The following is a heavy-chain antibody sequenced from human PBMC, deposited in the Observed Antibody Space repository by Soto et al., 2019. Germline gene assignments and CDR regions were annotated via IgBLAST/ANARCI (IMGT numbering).Heavy chain of an antibody. Sequence: DVQLVESGGDSVQPGGSLSLSCAATGFTFSYYWMHWVRQAPGKGLVWVSRIHSDGSSTTDADSVKGRFTSSRDNAKNTLYRQMNSLRAEDTAVYYCARGQWGAFDLWGQGTMVTVAS. CDR3: ARGQWGAFDL. J-gene: IGHJ3*01. CDR1: GFTFSYYW. CDR2: IHSDGSST. D-gene: IGHD1-26*01. V-gene: IGHV3-74*01.